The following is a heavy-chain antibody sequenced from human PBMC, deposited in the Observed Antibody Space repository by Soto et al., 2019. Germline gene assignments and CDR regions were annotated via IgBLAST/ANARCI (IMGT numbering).Heavy chain of an antibody. Sequence: QVQLVESGGAVVKPGRSLRLSCAASGLTFISYGSNWFPQAPAKGLEWVAVISYDGSNKYYADSVKGRFTISRDNSKNTLYLQMNSLRAEDTAVYYCAKDKVPVVVTAPFDYWGQGTLVTVSS. V-gene: IGHV3-30*18. D-gene: IGHD2-21*02. J-gene: IGHJ4*02. CDR2: ISYDGSNK. CDR1: GLTFISYG. CDR3: AKDKVPVVVTAPFDY.